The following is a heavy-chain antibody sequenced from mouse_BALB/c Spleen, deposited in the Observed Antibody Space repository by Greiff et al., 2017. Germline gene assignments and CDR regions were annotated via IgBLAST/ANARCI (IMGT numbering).Heavy chain of an antibody. CDR2: IDPSDSYT. CDR1: GYTFTSYW. D-gene: IGHD3-1*01. Sequence: QVQLKQPGAELVKPGASVKLSCKASGYTFTSYWMHWVKQRPGQGLEWIGEIDPSDSYTNYNQKFKGKATLTVDKSSSTAYMQLSSLTSEDSAVYYCARCHSSGYVRYYAMDYWGQGTSVTVSS. J-gene: IGHJ4*01. V-gene: IGHV1-69*02. CDR3: ARCHSSGYVRYYAMDY.